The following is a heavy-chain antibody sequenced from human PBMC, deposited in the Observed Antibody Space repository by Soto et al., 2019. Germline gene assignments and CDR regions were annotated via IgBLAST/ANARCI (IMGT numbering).Heavy chain of an antibody. D-gene: IGHD3-10*01. CDR2: IFYSGST. CDR1: GGSISSYY. V-gene: IGHV4-59*01. J-gene: IGHJ4*02. Sequence: QVQLQESGPGLVKPSETLSVTCTVSGGSISSYYWSWIRQPPGKRLEWIGFIFYSGSTSYNPSLKSRVTISIDTSEYQFSLKLNSVTAADTAVYYCASLIGDPVLSFEYWGQGTLVAVSS. CDR3: ASLIGDPVLSFEY.